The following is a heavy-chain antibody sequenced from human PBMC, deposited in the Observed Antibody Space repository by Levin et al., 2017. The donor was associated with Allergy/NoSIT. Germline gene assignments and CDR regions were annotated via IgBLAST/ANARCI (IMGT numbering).Heavy chain of an antibody. CDR1: GGSFSGYY. D-gene: IGHD3-3*01. J-gene: IGHJ6*03. V-gene: IGHV4-34*01. CDR2: INHSGST. CDR3: ARGYGVTLHRYYYYMDV. Sequence: SETLSLTCAVYGGSFSGYYWSWIRQPPGKGLEWIGEINHSGSTNYNPSLKSRVTISVDTSKNQFSLKLSSVTAADTAVYYCARGYGVTLHRYYYYMDVWGKGTTVTVSS.